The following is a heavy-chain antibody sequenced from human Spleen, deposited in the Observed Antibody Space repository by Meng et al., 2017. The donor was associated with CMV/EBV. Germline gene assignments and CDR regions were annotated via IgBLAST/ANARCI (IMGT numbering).Heavy chain of an antibody. V-gene: IGHV1-69*04. J-gene: IGHJ5*02. CDR2: IITRINVT. CDR3: ARDSRDVVVVDWFDP. CDR1: GETFNSYS. D-gene: IGHD2-15*01. Sequence: SGETFNSYSLSWLRQAPGQGPEWMGRIITRINVTNYAQRFQGRLTITADISTTTGYMELSSLTSEDTAVYFCARDSRDVVVVDWFDPWGQGTLVTVSS.